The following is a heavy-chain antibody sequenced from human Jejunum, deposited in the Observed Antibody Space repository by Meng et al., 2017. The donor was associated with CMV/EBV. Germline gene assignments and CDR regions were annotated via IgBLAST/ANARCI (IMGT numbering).Heavy chain of an antibody. V-gene: IGHV3-30-3*01. Sequence: GFRFNNHAVHWVRQAPDKGLEWVAVISYDGSDKDYADSVKGRFTISRDNSKNAVDLQMNSLRADDAAIYYCARDVQIAVSGGYFDYWGQGTLVTVSS. CDR2: ISYDGSDK. J-gene: IGHJ4*02. CDR1: GFRFNNHA. CDR3: ARDVQIAVSGGYFDY. D-gene: IGHD6-19*01.